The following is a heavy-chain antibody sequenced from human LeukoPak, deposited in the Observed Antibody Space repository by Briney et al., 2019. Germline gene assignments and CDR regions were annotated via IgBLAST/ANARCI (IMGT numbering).Heavy chain of an antibody. V-gene: IGHV4-34*01. J-gene: IGHJ4*02. Sequence: SETLSLTCAVYGGSFSGYYWSWIRQPPGKGLEWIGEINHSGSTNYNPPLKSRVTISVDTSKNQFSLKLSSVTAADTAVYYCARAHNVWVYWGQGTLVTVSS. CDR3: ARAHNVWVY. CDR1: GGSFSGYY. D-gene: IGHD1-1*01. CDR2: INHSGST.